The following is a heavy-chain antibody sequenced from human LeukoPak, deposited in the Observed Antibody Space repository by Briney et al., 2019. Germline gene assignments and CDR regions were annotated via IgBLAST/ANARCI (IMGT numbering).Heavy chain of an antibody. Sequence: GQSLHIDSPVSRYSFTSYCTGCVGQMPGKGLEWMGIIYPGDSDTRYSPSFQGQATISADKSISTAYLQWSRLKASDTTMYYCARDFGLLGYCTSTSCYSMLYAFDIWGQGTMVTVSS. CDR2: IYPGDSDT. CDR1: RYSFTSYC. V-gene: IGHV5-51*01. CDR3: ARDFGLLGYCTSTSCYSMLYAFDI. J-gene: IGHJ3*02. D-gene: IGHD2-2*02.